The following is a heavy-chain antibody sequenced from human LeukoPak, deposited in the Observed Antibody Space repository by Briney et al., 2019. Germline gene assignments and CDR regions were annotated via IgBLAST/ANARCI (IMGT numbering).Heavy chain of an antibody. D-gene: IGHD1-26*01. CDR2: IYHSGST. CDR3: VRGGGSYYLRWFDP. V-gene: IGHV4-38-2*02. CDR1: GYSISSTYS. Sequence: SETLSLTCTVSGYSISSTYSWGWIRQPPGKGLEWIGSIYHSGSTFYNPSLKSRVTISVDTSKNQFSLKLSSVTAADTAVYYCVRGGGSYYLRWFDPWGQGTLVTVSS. J-gene: IGHJ5*02.